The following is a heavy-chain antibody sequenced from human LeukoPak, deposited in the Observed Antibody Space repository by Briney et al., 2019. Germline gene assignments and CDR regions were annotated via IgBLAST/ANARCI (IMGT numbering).Heavy chain of an antibody. Sequence: WVRQAPGKGLEWVGRIKSKTNGGTTDYAAPVKGRFTISRDDIVNTLYPEMSSLKTDDTAVYYCTNAPTSYFDYWGQGTLVTVSS. CDR3: TNAPTSYFDY. CDR2: IKSKTNGGTT. J-gene: IGHJ4*02. V-gene: IGHV3-15*01.